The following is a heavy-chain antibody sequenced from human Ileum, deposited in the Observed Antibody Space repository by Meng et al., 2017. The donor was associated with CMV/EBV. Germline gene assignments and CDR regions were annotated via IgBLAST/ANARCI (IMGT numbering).Heavy chain of an antibody. CDR3: ADPPAGL. Sequence: QMQLQESGPVLVRPLGTLSLTCVFSGGSLIGTNWWNWVRQPPGGGLEWIGEIFHSGANNYNPSLKSRATISIDNSKNQFSLRLTSVTVADTAVYFCADPPAGLWGQGVLVTVSS. J-gene: IGHJ4*02. D-gene: IGHD3-16*01. V-gene: IGHV4-4*02. CDR2: IFHSGAN. CDR1: GGSLIGTNW.